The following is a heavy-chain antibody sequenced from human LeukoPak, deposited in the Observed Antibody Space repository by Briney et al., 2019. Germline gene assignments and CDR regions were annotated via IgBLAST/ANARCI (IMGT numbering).Heavy chain of an antibody. J-gene: IGHJ4*02. CDR2: IWYDGSNK. CDR3: ARGHYDFWSGYPYYFDY. V-gene: IGHV3-33*01. Sequence: PGGSLRLSCAASVFTFSSYGMHWVRQAPGKGLEWVAVIWYDGSNKYYADSLKGRFTISRDNSKNTLYLQMNSLRAEDTAVYYCARGHYDFWSGYPYYFDYWGQGTLVTVSS. D-gene: IGHD3-3*01. CDR1: VFTFSSYG.